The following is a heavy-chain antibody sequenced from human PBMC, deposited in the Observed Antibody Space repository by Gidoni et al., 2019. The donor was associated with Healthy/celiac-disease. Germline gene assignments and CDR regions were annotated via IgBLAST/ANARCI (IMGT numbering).Heavy chain of an antibody. Sequence: QVQLVQSGAEVKKPGASVKVSCKVSGYPLTELSMHWVRQAPGKGLEWMGGFDPEDGETIYAQKFQGRVTMTEDTSTDTAYMELSSLRSEDTAVYYCTSVGCSGGSCYPAGLDYWGQGTLVTVSS. CDR1: GYPLTELS. CDR3: TSVGCSGGSCYPAGLDY. CDR2: FDPEDGET. D-gene: IGHD2-15*01. V-gene: IGHV1-24*01. J-gene: IGHJ4*02.